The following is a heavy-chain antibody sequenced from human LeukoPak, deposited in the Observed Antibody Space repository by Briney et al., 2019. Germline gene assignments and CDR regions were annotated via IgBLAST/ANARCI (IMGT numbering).Heavy chain of an antibody. CDR1: GFTFSNYD. CDR2: ISSSSYK. J-gene: IGHJ4*02. D-gene: IGHD3-22*01. Sequence: GGSLRLSCEASGFTFSNYDMNWFRQAPGKGLEWVSSISSSSYKYYADSVKGRFTISRDNAKNSLDLHMNSLRAEDTAVYHCARSPGGYGNFDCWGQGTLVTVSS. V-gene: IGHV3-21*04. CDR3: ARSPGGYGNFDC.